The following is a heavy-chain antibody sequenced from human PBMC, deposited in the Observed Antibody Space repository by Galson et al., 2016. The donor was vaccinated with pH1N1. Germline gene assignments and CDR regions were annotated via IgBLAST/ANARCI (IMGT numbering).Heavy chain of an antibody. CDR3: AHREVMITNAFDF. CDR2: IYWDDDK. V-gene: IGHV2-5*02. Sequence: PALVKPTQTLTLTCNFSGFSVSSSGMGVGWIRQPSGKGLEWLAVIYWDDDKRYSPSLKSRLTITKDTSKNQVVLKMTNMDSADTATYYCAHREVMITNAFDFWGQGTMVTVSS. J-gene: IGHJ3*01. D-gene: IGHD3-16*01. CDR1: GFSVSSSGMG.